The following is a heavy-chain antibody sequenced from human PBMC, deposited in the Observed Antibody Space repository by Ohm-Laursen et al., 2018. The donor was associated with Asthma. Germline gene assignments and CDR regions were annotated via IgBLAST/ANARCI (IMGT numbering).Heavy chain of an antibody. CDR2: GGSYYDGGLK. D-gene: IGHD3-3*01. J-gene: IGHJ4*02. V-gene: IGHV3-30-3*01. CDR1: GFTFSIYA. CDR3: ARDVMEWYLPAFDF. Sequence: SLRLSCAASGFTFSIYAMHWVRQAPGKGLEWVAVGGSYYDGGLKYYADSVNGRFTVSRDDSKNTLYLQMNSLRPDDTAVYYCARDVMEWYLPAFDFWGQGTLVTVSS.